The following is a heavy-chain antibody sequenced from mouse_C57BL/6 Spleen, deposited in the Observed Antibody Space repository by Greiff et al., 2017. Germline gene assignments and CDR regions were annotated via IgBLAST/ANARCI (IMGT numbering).Heavy chain of an antibody. CDR3: TREGNWGFDY. CDR2: ISSGGDYI. D-gene: IGHD4-1*01. J-gene: IGHJ2*01. CDR1: GFTFSSYA. Sequence: EVKLVESWEGLVKPGGSLKLSCAASGFTFSSYAMSWVRQTPEKRLEWVAYISSGGDYIYYADTVKGRFTISRDNARNTLYLQMSSLKSEDTAMYYCTREGNWGFDYWGQGTTLTVSS. V-gene: IGHV5-9-1*02.